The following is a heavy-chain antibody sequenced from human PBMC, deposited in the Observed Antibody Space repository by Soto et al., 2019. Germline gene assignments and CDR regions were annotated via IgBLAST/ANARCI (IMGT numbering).Heavy chain of an antibody. Sequence: GGSLRLSCAASGFTFSSYGMHWVRQAPGKGLEWVAVIWYDGSNKYYADSVKGRFTISRDNSKNTLYLQMNSLRAEDTAVYYCARDPWGSGGHYYYYGMDVWGQGTTVTVSS. CDR2: IWYDGSNK. J-gene: IGHJ6*02. V-gene: IGHV3-33*01. CDR3: ARDPWGSGGHYYYYGMDV. CDR1: GFTFSSYG. D-gene: IGHD3-10*01.